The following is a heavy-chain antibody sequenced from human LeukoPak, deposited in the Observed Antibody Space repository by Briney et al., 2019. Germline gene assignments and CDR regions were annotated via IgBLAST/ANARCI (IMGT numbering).Heavy chain of an antibody. CDR3: ARVRTDSSGYYYEGFDY. Sequence: QSGGSLRLSCAASGFTFSNYAMAWVRQAPGKGLEWVSGITGSGGTTYYAASVKGRFTISRDNSKNTLYLQMNSLRAEDTAVYYCARVRTDSSGYYYEGFDYWGQGTLVTVSS. D-gene: IGHD3-22*01. CDR2: ITGSGGTT. V-gene: IGHV3-23*01. J-gene: IGHJ4*02. CDR1: GFTFSNYA.